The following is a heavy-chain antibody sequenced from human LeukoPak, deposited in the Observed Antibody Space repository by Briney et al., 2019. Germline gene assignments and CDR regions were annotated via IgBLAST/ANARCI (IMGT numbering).Heavy chain of an antibody. CDR3: AKDGAGSRTNDAFDI. CDR1: GYTFTSYG. Sequence: ASVKVSCKASGYTFTSYGISWVRQAPGQGLEWMGWISAYNGNTNYAQKLQGRVTMTTDTSTSTAYMELRSLRSDDTAVYYCAKDGAGSRTNDAFDIWGQGTMVTVSS. J-gene: IGHJ3*02. CDR2: ISAYNGNT. D-gene: IGHD6-19*01. V-gene: IGHV1-18*01.